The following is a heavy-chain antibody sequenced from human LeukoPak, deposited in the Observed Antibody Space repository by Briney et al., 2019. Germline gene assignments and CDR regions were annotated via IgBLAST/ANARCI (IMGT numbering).Heavy chain of an antibody. Sequence: PSETLSLTCTVSGGSISSYYWSWIRQPPGQGLEWIGYIYYSGSTNYNPSLKRRATISVDTSKNQFSLKLSSVTAADTAVYYCARNGARYYYGMDVWGQGTTVTVSS. J-gene: IGHJ6*02. CDR1: GGSISSYY. V-gene: IGHV4-59*01. CDR3: ARNGARYYYGMDV. D-gene: IGHD2-8*01. CDR2: IYYSGST.